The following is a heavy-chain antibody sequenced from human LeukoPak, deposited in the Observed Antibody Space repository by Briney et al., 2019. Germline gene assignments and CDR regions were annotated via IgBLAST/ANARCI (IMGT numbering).Heavy chain of an antibody. D-gene: IGHD5-18*01. Sequence: GGSLRLSCAASGFIFSNYEFNWVRQAPGKGLEWLSYITSTGRTTYYADSVKGRFTISRDNSKNTLYLQMNSPRAEDTAVYYCAREGAGYSYGKYWFDPWGQGTLVTVSS. CDR2: ITSTGRTT. J-gene: IGHJ5*02. CDR1: GFIFSNYE. CDR3: AREGAGYSYGKYWFDP. V-gene: IGHV3-48*03.